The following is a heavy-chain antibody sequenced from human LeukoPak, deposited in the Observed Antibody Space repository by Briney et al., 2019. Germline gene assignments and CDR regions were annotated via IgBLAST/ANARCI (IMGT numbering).Heavy chain of an antibody. CDR2: ISGSGGST. CDR3: AKDLGLNDFREFDY. D-gene: IGHD2-21*02. Sequence: AGGSLRLSCSASAFTFSSYAMSWVRQAPGKGLEWVSAISGSGGSTYYADSVKGRFSISGDNSKNTLYLQMNSLRAEDTAVYYCAKDLGLNDFREFDYWGQGTLVTVSS. CDR1: AFTFSSYA. J-gene: IGHJ4*02. V-gene: IGHV3-23*01.